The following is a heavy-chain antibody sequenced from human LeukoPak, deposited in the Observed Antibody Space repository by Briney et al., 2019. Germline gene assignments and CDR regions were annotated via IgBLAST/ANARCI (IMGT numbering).Heavy chain of an antibody. D-gene: IGHD2-15*01. CDR3: ARDGGFYYTASPNSWFDP. CDR2: ISHRGSP. Sequence: SETLSLTCIVSGYSMSSDYCWGWIRQAPGKGLEWIGSISHRGSPYYNPSLKSRVTLSADTPNNQFSLRLSSVIAADTAVYYCARDGGFYYTASPNSWFDPWGQGILVTVSS. V-gene: IGHV4-38-2*02. J-gene: IGHJ5*02. CDR1: GYSMSSDYC.